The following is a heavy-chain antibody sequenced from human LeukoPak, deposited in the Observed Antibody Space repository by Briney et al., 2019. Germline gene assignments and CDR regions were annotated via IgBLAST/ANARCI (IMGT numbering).Heavy chain of an antibody. J-gene: IGHJ4*02. CDR2: IRYDGSNK. CDR3: AKTFRITMVRGVMDY. Sequence: GGSLRLSCAASGFTFSSYGMHWVRQAPGKGLEWVAFIRYDGSNKYYADSVKGRFTISRDNSKNTLYLQMNSLRAEDTAVYYCAKTFRITMVRGVMDYWGQGTLVTVSS. V-gene: IGHV3-30*02. CDR1: GFTFSSYG. D-gene: IGHD3-10*01.